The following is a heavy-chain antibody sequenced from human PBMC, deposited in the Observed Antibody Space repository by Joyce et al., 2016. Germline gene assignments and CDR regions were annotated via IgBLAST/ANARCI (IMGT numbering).Heavy chain of an antibody. V-gene: IGHV3-30*18. Sequence: GFTFRRYAMHWVRLLPGKGLEWIKVASHDGSDNSYIDSVKGRFTISRDNSNNILYLEMESLRPEDTAVYYCAKSRVGSSPYFYYYDVDVWGQGTTVTVSS. D-gene: IGHD1-26*01. CDR2: ASHDGSDN. CDR1: GFTFRRYA. J-gene: IGHJ6*02. CDR3: AKSRVGSSPYFYYYDVDV.